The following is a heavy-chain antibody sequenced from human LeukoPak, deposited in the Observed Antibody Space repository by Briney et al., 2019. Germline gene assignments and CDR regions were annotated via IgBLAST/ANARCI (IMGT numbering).Heavy chain of an antibody. CDR1: GYTFTGYY. V-gene: IGHV1-2*02. CDR2: INPNSGGT. D-gene: IGHD6-19*01. J-gene: IGHJ4*02. CDR3: ARGRLYSSGWYRGTGVRAFDY. Sequence: GASVKVSCKASGYTFTGYYMRWVRQAPGQGLEWMGWINPNSGGTNYAQKFQGRVTMTRDTSISTAYMELSRLRSDDTAVYYCARGRLYSSGWYRGTGVRAFDYWGQGTLVTVSS.